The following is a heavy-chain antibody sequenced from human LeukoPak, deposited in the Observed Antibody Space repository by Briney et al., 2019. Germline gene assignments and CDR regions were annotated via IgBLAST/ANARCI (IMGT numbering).Heavy chain of an antibody. D-gene: IGHD6-19*01. V-gene: IGHV4-4*07. CDR1: GGSISSYY. Sequence: SETLSLTCTVSGGSISSYYWSWIRQPAGKGLEWIGRIYTSGSTNYNPSLKSRVTMSVDTSKNQVSLKLNSVTAADTAVYYCATSSGWYRFDSWGQGTLVTVSS. CDR2: IYTSGST. J-gene: IGHJ4*02. CDR3: ATSSGWYRFDS.